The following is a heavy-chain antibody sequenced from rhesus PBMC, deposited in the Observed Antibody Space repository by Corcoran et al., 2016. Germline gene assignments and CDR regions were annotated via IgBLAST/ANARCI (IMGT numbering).Heavy chain of an antibody. CDR1: GGYIRSNY. D-gene: IGHD6-25*01. Sequence: QVQLQESGPGLVQPLATLSLTCAVSGGYIRSNYWLWLRTAPRTGLEGIGSIDVSVSNTNDNPSLKSRVTLTVDTSKNQFSLKLSSVTAADTAVYYCARRGWGIAAAGSHFDYWGQGVLVTVSS. V-gene: IGHV4S11*01. CDR3: ARRGWGIAAAGSHFDY. CDR2: IDVSVSNT. J-gene: IGHJ4*01.